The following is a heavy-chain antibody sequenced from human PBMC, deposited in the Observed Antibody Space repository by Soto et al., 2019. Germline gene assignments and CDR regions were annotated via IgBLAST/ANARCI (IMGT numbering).Heavy chain of an antibody. CDR1: GYTFTSYY. V-gene: IGHV1-46*01. D-gene: IGHD3-16*01. Sequence: QVQLVQSGAEVKKPGASVKVSCKASGYTFTSYYMHWVRQAPGQGLEWVGIINPSGGSTSYAQKFQGRVTMTRDTSTSTVYMELSSLRSEDTAVYYCAREIGGGVVDYWGQGTLVTVSS. CDR3: AREIGGGVVDY. J-gene: IGHJ4*02. CDR2: INPSGGST.